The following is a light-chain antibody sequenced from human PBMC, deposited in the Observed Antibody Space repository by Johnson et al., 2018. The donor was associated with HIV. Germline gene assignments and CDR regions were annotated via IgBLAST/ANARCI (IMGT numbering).Light chain of an antibody. CDR3: GTWDASLSVNV. V-gene: IGLV1-51*01. CDR2: DND. CDR1: SSNIGNNY. J-gene: IGLJ1*01. Sequence: QSVLTQPPSVSAAPGQRVTISCSGSSSNIGNNYVSWYQHLPGTAPKLLIYDNDKRPSGIPDRFSGSRSGTSATLGITGLQTVDEADYYCGTWDASLSVNVFGPGTKVTVL.